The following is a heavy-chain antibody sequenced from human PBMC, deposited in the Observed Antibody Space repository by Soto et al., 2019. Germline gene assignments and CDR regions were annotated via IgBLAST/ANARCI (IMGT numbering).Heavy chain of an antibody. CDR1: GYTFTGYY. Sequence: ASVKVSCKASGYTFTGYYMHWVRQAPGQGLEWMGWINPNSGGTNYAQKFQGWVTMTRDTSISTAYMELSRLRSDDTAVYYCARGSASSSPEYYYYYGMDVWGQGTTVTVSS. CDR2: INPNSGGT. V-gene: IGHV1-2*04. CDR3: ARGSASSSPEYYYYYGMDV. D-gene: IGHD6-19*01. J-gene: IGHJ6*02.